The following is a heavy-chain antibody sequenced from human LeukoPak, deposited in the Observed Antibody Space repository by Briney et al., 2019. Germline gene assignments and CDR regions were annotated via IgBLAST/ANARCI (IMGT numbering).Heavy chain of an antibody. Sequence: GGSLRLSCAASGFTFSSYAMSWVRQAPGKGLEWVSAISGSGGSTYYADSVKGRFTISRDNSKNTLYLQMNSLRAEDTAVYYCARDRRYSGSLRPNFDYWGQGTLVTVSS. J-gene: IGHJ4*02. CDR3: ARDRRYSGSLRPNFDY. V-gene: IGHV3-23*01. D-gene: IGHD1-26*01. CDR1: GFTFSSYA. CDR2: ISGSGGST.